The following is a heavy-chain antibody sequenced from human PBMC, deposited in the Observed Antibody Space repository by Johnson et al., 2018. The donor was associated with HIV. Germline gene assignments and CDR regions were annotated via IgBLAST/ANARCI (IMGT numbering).Heavy chain of an antibody. J-gene: IGHJ3*02. Sequence: QLQLVESGGGVVQPGGSLRLSCAASGFTFSSYGMHWVRQAPGKGLEWVAFIRYDGSNKYYADSVKGRFTISRENAKNSLYLQMNSLRVGDTAVYYCVRGGATSYDAFDIWGQGTMVTVSS. D-gene: IGHD1-26*01. CDR1: GFTFSSYG. V-gene: IGHV3-30*02. CDR2: IRYDGSNK. CDR3: VRGGATSYDAFDI.